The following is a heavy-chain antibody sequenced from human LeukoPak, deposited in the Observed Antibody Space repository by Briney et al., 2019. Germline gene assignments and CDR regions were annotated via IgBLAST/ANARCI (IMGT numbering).Heavy chain of an antibody. D-gene: IGHD3-3*01. CDR2: IIGSGGST. CDR1: GFTFSSYA. V-gene: IGHV3-23*01. CDR3: AKDLRYYDFWSGRADY. Sequence: PGGSLRLSCAASGFTFSSYAMSWVRQAPGKGLEWVSAIIGSGGSTYYADSVKGWFTTSRDNSKNTLYLQMNSLRAEDTAVYYCAKDLRYYDFWSGRADYWGQGTLVTVSS. J-gene: IGHJ4*02.